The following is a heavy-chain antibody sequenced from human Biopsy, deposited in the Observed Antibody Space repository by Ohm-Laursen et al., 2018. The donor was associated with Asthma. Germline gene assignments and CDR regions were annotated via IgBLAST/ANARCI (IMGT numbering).Heavy chain of an antibody. Sequence: SLRLSCAASGLTFTNAWMNWVRQAPGRGLEWVGRIKSRKDGETRDYAAPLRGRFFISRDDSQNRLYLQIDNLQTEDTAVYFCTPDPGDYEPFWGRGTLVTVSS. CDR1: GLTFTNAW. CDR2: IKSRKDGETR. CDR3: TPDPGDYEPF. J-gene: IGHJ4*02. V-gene: IGHV3-15*01. D-gene: IGHD4-17*01.